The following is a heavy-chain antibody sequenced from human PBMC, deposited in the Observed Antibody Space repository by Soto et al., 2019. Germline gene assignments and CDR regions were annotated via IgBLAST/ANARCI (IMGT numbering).Heavy chain of an antibody. CDR1: GFTFGSYA. CDR3: ARDYMRLADY. J-gene: IGHJ4*02. V-gene: IGHV3-23*01. CDR2: ISTSGGT. D-gene: IGHD3-10*01. Sequence: EVQLLESGGGLLQPGGSLRLSCAASGFTFGSYAMTWVRQAPGKGLEWVSAISTSGGTYYADSVKGRFTISRDNSKNTLYLQMSSLRAEDTAVYYCARDYMRLADYCGQGTLVTVSS.